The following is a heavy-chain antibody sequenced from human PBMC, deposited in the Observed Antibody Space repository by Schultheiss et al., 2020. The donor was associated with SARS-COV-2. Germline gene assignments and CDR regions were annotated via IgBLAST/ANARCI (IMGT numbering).Heavy chain of an antibody. J-gene: IGHJ6*03. Sequence: SQTLSLTCTVSGGSISSYYWSWIRQPPGKGLEWIGEIYHSGSTNYNPSLKSRVTISVDTSKNQFSLKLSSVTAADTAVYYCARGWHCSSTSCPPAMDVWGKGTTVTVSS. CDR3: ARGWHCSSTSCPPAMDV. CDR1: GGSISSYY. D-gene: IGHD2-2*01. V-gene: IGHV4-59*12. CDR2: IYHSGST.